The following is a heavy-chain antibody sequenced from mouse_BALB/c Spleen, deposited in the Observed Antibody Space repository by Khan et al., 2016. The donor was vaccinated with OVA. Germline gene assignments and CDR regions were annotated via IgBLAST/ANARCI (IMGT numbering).Heavy chain of an antibody. V-gene: IGHV5-6*01. D-gene: IGHD1-1*01. CDR1: GFTFSTYG. Sequence: EVQLVESGGDLVKPGGSLKLSCAASGFTFSTYGMSWVRQIPDKRLEWVATISSGGSYTYYPDSVKGRFTISRENAKNTLYLQMSSLKSEDTAMYYCARLAYYYDSEGVAYWGQGTLVTVSA. CDR3: ARLAYYYDSEGVAY. CDR2: ISSGGSYT. J-gene: IGHJ3*01.